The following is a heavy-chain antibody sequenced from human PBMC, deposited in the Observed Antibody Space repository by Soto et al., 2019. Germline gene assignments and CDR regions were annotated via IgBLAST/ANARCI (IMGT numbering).Heavy chain of an antibody. V-gene: IGHV4-59*08. CDR3: ARLAVAGTMGYYYYYMDV. CDR2: IYYSGST. CDR1: GGSISSYY. Sequence: SETLSLTCTVSGGSISSYYWSWIRQPPGKGLEWIGYIYYSGSTNYNPSLKSRVTISVDTSKNQFSLKLSSVTAADTAVYYCARLAVAGTMGYYYYYMDVWGKGTTVTVSS. J-gene: IGHJ6*03. D-gene: IGHD6-19*01.